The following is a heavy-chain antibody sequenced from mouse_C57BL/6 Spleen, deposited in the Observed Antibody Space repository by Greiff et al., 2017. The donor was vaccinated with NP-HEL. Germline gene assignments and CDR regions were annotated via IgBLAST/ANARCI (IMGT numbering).Heavy chain of an antibody. CDR3: ARDDYGLYFDY. V-gene: IGHV1-52*01. Sequence: QVQLKQPGAELVRPGSSVKLSCKASGYTFTSYWMHWVKQRPIQGLEWIGNIDPSDSETHYNQKFKDKATLTVDKSSSTAYMQLSSLTSEDSAVYYCARDDYGLYFDYWGQGTTLTVSS. CDR2: IDPSDSET. D-gene: IGHD2-4*01. J-gene: IGHJ2*01. CDR1: GYTFTSYW.